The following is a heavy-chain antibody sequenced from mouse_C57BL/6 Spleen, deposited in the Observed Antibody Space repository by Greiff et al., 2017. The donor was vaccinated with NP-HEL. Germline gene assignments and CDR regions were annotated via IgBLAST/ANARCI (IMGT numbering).Heavy chain of an antibody. Sequence: VQLQQSGPELVKPGASVKISCKASGYTFTDYYMNWVKQSHGKSLEWIGDINPNNGGTSYNQKFKGKATLTVDKSSSTAYMELRSLTSEDSAVYYCARFPYYYGSNYAMDYWGQGTSVTVSS. D-gene: IGHD1-1*01. CDR2: INPNNGGT. J-gene: IGHJ4*01. CDR3: ARFPYYYGSNYAMDY. CDR1: GYTFTDYY. V-gene: IGHV1-26*01.